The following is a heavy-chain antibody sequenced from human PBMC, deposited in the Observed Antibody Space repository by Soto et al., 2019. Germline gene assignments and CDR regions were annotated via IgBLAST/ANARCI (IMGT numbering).Heavy chain of an antibody. CDR3: TTDRFRLSWLQFIGY. D-gene: IGHD5-12*01. V-gene: IGHV3-15*01. Sequence: EVQLVESGGGLVKPGGSLRLSCAASGFTFSNAWMNWVRQAPGKGLEWVGRIKSKTDGGTTDYAAPVKGRFTISRDDSENTLYLQMNSLKTEDTAVYYCTTDRFRLSWLQFIGYWGQGTLVTVSS. CDR1: GFTFSNAW. J-gene: IGHJ4*02. CDR2: IKSKTDGGTT.